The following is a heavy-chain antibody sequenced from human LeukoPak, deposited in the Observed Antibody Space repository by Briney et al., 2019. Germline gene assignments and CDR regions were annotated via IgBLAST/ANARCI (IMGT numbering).Heavy chain of an antibody. D-gene: IGHD3-3*02. Sequence: GGSLRLSCVASGFTLENYAMHWVRQAPGKGMEWVSLITGDGRGTSFADSLMGRFTISRDNSKKSLYLQMNSLRAEDTALYYCAKDLGAYAHFYLDNWGQGTLVTVSS. CDR2: ITGDGRGT. CDR3: AKDLGAYAHFYLDN. J-gene: IGHJ4*02. CDR1: GFTLENYA. V-gene: IGHV3-43*02.